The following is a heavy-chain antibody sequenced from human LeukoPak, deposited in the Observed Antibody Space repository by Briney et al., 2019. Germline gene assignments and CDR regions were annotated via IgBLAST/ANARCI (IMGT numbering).Heavy chain of an antibody. CDR3: AAALVVAGQTD. J-gene: IGHJ4*02. V-gene: IGHV4-34*01. CDR1: GGSFSGYY. D-gene: IGHD6-19*01. Sequence: PSETLSLTCAVYGGSFSGYYRSWIRQPPGKGLEWIGEINHSGSTNSNPSLKSRVTMSIDTSKNQFSLKLSSVTAADTAVYFCAAALVVAGQTDWGQGALVTVSS. CDR2: INHSGST.